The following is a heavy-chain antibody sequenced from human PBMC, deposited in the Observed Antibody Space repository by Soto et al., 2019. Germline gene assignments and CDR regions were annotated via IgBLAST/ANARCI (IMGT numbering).Heavy chain of an antibody. CDR3: ARRGYYGPSYYFDY. V-gene: IGHV1-69*13. CDR1: GGTFSSYA. D-gene: IGHD3-10*01. CDR2: IIPIFGTA. J-gene: IGHJ4*02. Sequence: ASVKVSCKASGGTFSSYAISWVRQAPGQGLEWMGGIIPIFGTANYAQKFQGRVTITADESTSTAYMELSSLRSEDTAVYYCARRGYYGPSYYFDYWGQGTLVTVSS.